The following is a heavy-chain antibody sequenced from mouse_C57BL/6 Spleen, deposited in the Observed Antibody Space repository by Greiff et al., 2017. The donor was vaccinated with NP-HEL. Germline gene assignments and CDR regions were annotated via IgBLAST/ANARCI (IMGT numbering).Heavy chain of an antibody. CDR2: IYPRDGST. Sequence: QVQLQQSGPELVKPGASVKLSCKASGYTFTSYDINWVKQRPGQGLEWIGWIYPRDGSTKYNEKFKGKATLTVDTSSSTAYMELHSLTSEDSAVYFCARKGYRNFCAYWGQGTLVTVSA. J-gene: IGHJ3*01. D-gene: IGHD2-1*01. V-gene: IGHV1-85*01. CDR1: GYTFTSYD. CDR3: ARKGYRNFCAY.